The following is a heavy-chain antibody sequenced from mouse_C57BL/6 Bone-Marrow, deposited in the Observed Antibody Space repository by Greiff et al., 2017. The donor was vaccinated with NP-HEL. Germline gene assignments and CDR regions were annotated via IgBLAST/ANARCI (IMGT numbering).Heavy chain of an antibody. CDR1: GFTFSSYG. J-gene: IGHJ2*01. CDR2: ISSGGSYT. CDR3: ARLDY. V-gene: IGHV5-6*01. Sequence: EVMLVESGGDLVKPGGSLKLSCAASGFTFSSYGMSWVRQTPDKRLEWVATISSGGSYTYYPDSVKGRFTISRDNANNTLYLQMSSLKSEDTAMYYCARLDYWGQGTTLTVSS.